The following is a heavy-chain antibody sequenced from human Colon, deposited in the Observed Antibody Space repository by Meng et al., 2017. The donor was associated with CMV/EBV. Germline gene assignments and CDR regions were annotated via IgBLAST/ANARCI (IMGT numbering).Heavy chain of an antibody. V-gene: IGHV3-23*01. CDR3: AKSGKVATSGWPPDS. CDR1: GFRFSSYE. D-gene: IGHD6-19*01. CDR2: ISGTGSIT. J-gene: IGHJ4*02. Sequence: GESLKISCAASGFRFSSYEMSWVRQAPGKGPEWVSVISGTGSITYYTDSVKGRFIISRDSSNLYLQMNSLRAEDTAVYCCAKSGKVATSGWPPDSWGQGTLVTVSS.